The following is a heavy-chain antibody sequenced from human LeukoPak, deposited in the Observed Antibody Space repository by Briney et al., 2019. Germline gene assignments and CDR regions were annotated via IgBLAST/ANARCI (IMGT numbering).Heavy chain of an antibody. CDR1: GFTFSSYG. CDR2: IWHDGSNK. J-gene: IGHJ4*02. V-gene: IGHV3-33*08. Sequence: PGGSLRLSCASSGFTFSSYGMHWVRQAPGKGLEWVAVIWHDGSNKYYADSVKGRFTISRDNSKNTLYLQMNSLRAEDTAVYYCVLPHPEGSGWLLDYWGQGTLVTVSS. D-gene: IGHD6-19*01. CDR3: VLPHPEGSGWLLDY.